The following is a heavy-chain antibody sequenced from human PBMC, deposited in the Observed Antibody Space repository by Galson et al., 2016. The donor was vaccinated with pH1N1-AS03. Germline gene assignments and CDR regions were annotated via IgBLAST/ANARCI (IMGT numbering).Heavy chain of an antibody. V-gene: IGHV3-23*01. J-gene: IGHJ4*02. CDR3: AKGVSNSGDGGVAY. CDR2: VGGVDGSL. D-gene: IGHD3-16*01. Sequence: SLRLSCAASGFTFSIYAMHWVRQAPGKGLEWVSGVGGVDGSLWYAESVKGRFTVSRDNSKGTLDLQMNSLRAEDTALYYCAKGVSNSGDGGVAYWGQGTLVTVSS. CDR1: GFTFSIYA.